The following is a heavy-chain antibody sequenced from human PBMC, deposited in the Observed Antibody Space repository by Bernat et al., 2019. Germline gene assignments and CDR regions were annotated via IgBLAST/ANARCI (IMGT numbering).Heavy chain of an antibody. V-gene: IGHV5-51*01. CDR1: GYSFTSYW. CDR3: ARHPGYTSGWSDY. CDR2: IHPGDSDT. D-gene: IGHD6-19*01. J-gene: IGHJ4*02. Sequence: VQLVQSGAEVKKPGASVKVSCKASGYSFTSYWIGWVRQMPGKGLEWLGIIHPGDSDTRYSPSFQGHVTISADKSISTAYLQWSSLKASDTAMYYCARHPGYTSGWSDYWGQGTLVTVSS.